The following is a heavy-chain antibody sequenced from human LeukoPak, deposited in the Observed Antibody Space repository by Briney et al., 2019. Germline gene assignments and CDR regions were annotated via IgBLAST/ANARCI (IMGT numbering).Heavy chain of an antibody. CDR2: IRYDGSNK. V-gene: IGHV3-30*02. Sequence: GGSLRLSCAASGFTFSSYGMHWVRQAPGKGLEWVAFIRYDGSNKYYAAPVKGRFTISRDDSKNTLHLQMNSLKTEDTAVYYCTTVKSGYDYSHWGQGTLVTVSS. J-gene: IGHJ4*02. CDR3: TTVKSGYDYSH. D-gene: IGHD5-12*01. CDR1: GFTFSSYG.